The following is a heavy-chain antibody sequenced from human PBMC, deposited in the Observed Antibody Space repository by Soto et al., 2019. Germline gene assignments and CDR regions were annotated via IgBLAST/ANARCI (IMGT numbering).Heavy chain of an antibody. D-gene: IGHD3-3*01. Sequence: SVTVSCKASGGTFSSYAIRWVRQAPGHGLEWMGRIIPSDGRANDAQKIQGRVTITADKSMSTAYMELSSLRSDDTAVYYCARDKRRFWEWCQAYYGMYVCGQGSTATVPS. J-gene: IGHJ6*02. CDR2: IIPSDGRA. CDR3: ARDKRRFWEWCQAYYGMYV. CDR1: GGTFSSYA. V-gene: IGHV1-69*04.